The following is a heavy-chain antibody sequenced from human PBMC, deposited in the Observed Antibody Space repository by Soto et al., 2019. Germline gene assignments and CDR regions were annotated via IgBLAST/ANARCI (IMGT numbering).Heavy chain of an antibody. CDR3: AGIRVGYYDFWMLASEPVYYYYYGMDV. CDR1: VGSISGYY. J-gene: IGHJ6*02. V-gene: IGHV4-59*01. D-gene: IGHD3-3*01. Sequence: WETLSLTCTVSVGSISGYYWSWIRQPPGKGLEWIGYIYYSGSTNYNPSLKSRVTIPVDTSKNQFSLKLSSVTAADTAVYYCAGIRVGYYDFWMLASEPVYYYYYGMDVWGQGTTVTVSS. CDR2: IYYSGST.